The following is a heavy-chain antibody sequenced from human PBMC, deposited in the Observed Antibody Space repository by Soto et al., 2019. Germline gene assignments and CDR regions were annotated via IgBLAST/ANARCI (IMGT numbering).Heavy chain of an antibody. V-gene: IGHV3-23*01. J-gene: IGHJ4*02. CDR2: ISGSGGST. D-gene: IGHD1-26*01. CDR3: ARRGSGSYYDY. CDR1: GFTFSSYA. Sequence: EVQVLASGGGLVQPGGSLRLSCAASGFTFSSYAMRWVRQAPGKGLEWVSAISGSGGSTYYADSVKGRFTISRDNSKNTLYLQMNSLRAEDTAVYYCARRGSGSYYDYWGQGTLVTVSS.